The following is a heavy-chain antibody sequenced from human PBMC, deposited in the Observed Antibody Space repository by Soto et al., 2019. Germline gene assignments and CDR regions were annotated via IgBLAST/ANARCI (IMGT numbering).Heavy chain of an antibody. CDR3: ARLGGVTMVRGVLSAFDI. Sequence: SETLSLTCTVSGGSISSGGYYWSWIRQHPGKGLEWIGYIYYSGSTYYNPSLKSRVTISVDTSKNQFSLNLNSVTAADTAVYYCARLGGVTMVRGVLSAFDIWGQGTMVTVSS. D-gene: IGHD3-10*01. CDR2: IYYSGST. J-gene: IGHJ3*02. CDR1: GGSISSGGYY. V-gene: IGHV4-31*03.